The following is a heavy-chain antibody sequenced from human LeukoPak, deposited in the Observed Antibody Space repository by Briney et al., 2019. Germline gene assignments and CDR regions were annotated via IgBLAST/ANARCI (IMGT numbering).Heavy chain of an antibody. J-gene: IGHJ6*03. D-gene: IGHD5-18*01. CDR3: ARDRGRIQLWLPPLDYMDV. V-gene: IGHV3-30*04. CDR2: ISYDGSNK. Sequence: GGSLRLSCAASGFTFSSYAMHWVRQAPGKGLEWVAVISYDGSNKYYADSVKGRFTISRDNSKNTLYLQMNSLRAEDTAVYYCARDRGRIQLWLPPLDYMDVWGKGTTVTVSS. CDR1: GFTFSSYA.